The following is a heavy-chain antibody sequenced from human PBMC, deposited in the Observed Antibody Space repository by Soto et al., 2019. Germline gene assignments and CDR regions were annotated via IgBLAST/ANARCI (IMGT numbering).Heavy chain of an antibody. Sequence: ASVKVSCKASGYIFTAYSMHWVRQAPGQGLEWVGWFNPNSGDTIYAQKFQGRVTLTGDTSISTAYMELYSLTSDDTAVYYCARESSAVNSLDYWGQGTLVTVSS. V-gene: IGHV1-2*02. D-gene: IGHD2-2*01. CDR2: FNPNSGDT. J-gene: IGHJ4*02. CDR1: GYIFTAYS. CDR3: ARESSAVNSLDY.